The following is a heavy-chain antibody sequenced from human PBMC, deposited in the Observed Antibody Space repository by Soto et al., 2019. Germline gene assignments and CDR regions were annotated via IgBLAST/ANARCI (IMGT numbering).Heavy chain of an antibody. J-gene: IGHJ6*02. Sequence: PSETLSLTCTVSGGSISSSSYYWGWIRQPPGKGLEWIGSIYYSGSTYYNPSLKSRVTISVDTSKNQFSLKLSSVTAADTAVYYCARDLDTAMVHYYYYGMDVWGQGTTVTVSS. V-gene: IGHV4-39*02. CDR3: ARDLDTAMVHYYYYGMDV. D-gene: IGHD5-18*01. CDR1: GGSISSSSYY. CDR2: IYYSGST.